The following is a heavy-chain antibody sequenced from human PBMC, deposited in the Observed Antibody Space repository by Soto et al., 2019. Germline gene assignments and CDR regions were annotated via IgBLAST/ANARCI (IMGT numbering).Heavy chain of an antibody. J-gene: IGHJ6*02. V-gene: IGHV4-61*01. Sequence: SETLSLTCTVSGGSVSSGSYYWSWIRQPPGKGLEWIGYIYYSGSTNYNPSLKSRVTISVDTSKNQFSLKLSPVTAADTAVYYCARDRKGYSSSSYGMDVWGQGTTVTVSS. CDR3: ARDRKGYSSSSYGMDV. CDR1: GGSVSSGSYY. D-gene: IGHD6-13*01. CDR2: IYYSGST.